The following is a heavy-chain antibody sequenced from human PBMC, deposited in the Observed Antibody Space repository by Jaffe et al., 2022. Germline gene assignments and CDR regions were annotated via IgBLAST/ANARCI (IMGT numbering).Heavy chain of an antibody. CDR2: INPSGGST. Sequence: QVQLVQSGAEVKKPGASVKVSCKASGYTFTSYYMHWVRQAPGQGLEWMGIINPSGGSTSYAQKFQGRVTMTRDTSTSTVYMELSSLRSEDTAVYYCARGGVSFLYCSGGSCYPYYFDYWGQGTLVTVSS. J-gene: IGHJ4*02. V-gene: IGHV1-46*03. CDR3: ARGGVSFLYCSGGSCYPYYFDY. CDR1: GYTFTSYY. D-gene: IGHD2-15*01.